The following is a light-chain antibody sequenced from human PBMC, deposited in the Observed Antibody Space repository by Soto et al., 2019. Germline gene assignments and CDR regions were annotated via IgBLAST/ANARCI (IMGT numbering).Light chain of an antibody. CDR1: SSDVGGYNF. J-gene: IGLJ1*01. CDR2: EVT. Sequence: QSALTQPPSASGSPGQSVTISCTGTSSDVGGYNFVSWYRQYPGKAPQLIIDEVTKRPSGFPDRFSGSKSGNTASLTVSGLQAEDEADYYCSSYAATNNYVFGSGTKLTVL. V-gene: IGLV2-8*01. CDR3: SSYAATNNYV.